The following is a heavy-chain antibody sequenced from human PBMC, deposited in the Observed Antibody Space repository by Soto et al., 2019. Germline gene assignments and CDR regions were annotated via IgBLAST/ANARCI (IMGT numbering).Heavy chain of an antibody. V-gene: IGHV3-53*01. D-gene: IGHD1-1*01. CDR1: GFTISGKKY. J-gene: IGHJ3*01. CDR3: ATWHEREHAYDV. CDR2: LYDIDGS. Sequence: DVQLVESGGGLIRPGESLRLSCGAFGFTISGKKYVAWVRQAPGKGLEWVSALYDIDGSFYADSVKGRFTTSSDSSKTTVYLQMNDLRPDDTAVYYCATWHEREHAYDVWGLGTTVTVSS.